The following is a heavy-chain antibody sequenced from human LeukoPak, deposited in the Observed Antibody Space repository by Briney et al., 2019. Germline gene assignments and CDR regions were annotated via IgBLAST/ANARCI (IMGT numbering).Heavy chain of an antibody. Sequence: GGSLRLSCAASGFTFTTYWMSWVRQAPGKGLEWVANIKQDGTEKYYVDSVKGRFTISRDNATNSLDLQMNSLRAEDAAVYYCAKDLGGSGYYVDVWGKGTTVTVSS. V-gene: IGHV3-7*01. CDR2: IKQDGTEK. D-gene: IGHD3-10*01. CDR3: AKDLGGSGYYVDV. CDR1: GFTFTTYW. J-gene: IGHJ6*03.